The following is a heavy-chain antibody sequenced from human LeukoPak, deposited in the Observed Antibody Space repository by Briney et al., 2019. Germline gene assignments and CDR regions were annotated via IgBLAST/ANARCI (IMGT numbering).Heavy chain of an antibody. V-gene: IGHV3-23*01. D-gene: IGHD5-18*01. Sequence: GGSLRLSCATSGFPFETNAMSWVRQAPGKGLEWVATIGNTETFYADSVTGRFTISRDNSKNTVNLQMNRLRVEDTAIYYCTKDWIQFNRVFDCFDSWGQGTLVTVSS. J-gene: IGHJ4*02. CDR2: IGNTET. CDR3: TKDWIQFNRVFDCFDS. CDR1: GFPFETNA.